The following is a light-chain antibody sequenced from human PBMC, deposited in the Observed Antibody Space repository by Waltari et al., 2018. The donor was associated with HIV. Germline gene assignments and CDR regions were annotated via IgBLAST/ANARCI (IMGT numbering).Light chain of an antibody. CDR1: ALPKKY. Sequence: SYELTQPPSVSVSPGQTARITCSGDALPKKYAYWYQQKSGQAPVRVIYEDIKRPSGIPEGFSGSSAGTMATLTISGAQVEDEADYYCYSIDSSGNHRGVFGGGTKLTVL. CDR2: EDI. CDR3: YSIDSSGNHRGV. V-gene: IGLV3-10*01. J-gene: IGLJ3*02.